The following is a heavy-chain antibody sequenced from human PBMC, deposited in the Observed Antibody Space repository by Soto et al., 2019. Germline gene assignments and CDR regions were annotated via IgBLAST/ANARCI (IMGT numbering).Heavy chain of an antibody. V-gene: IGHV3-23*01. J-gene: IGHJ4*02. CDR1: GITFYSYA. Sequence: GGSLRLSCAASGITFYSYAMSWVRQAPGKGLEWVSGITSSGGSAYYADSVKGRFTISRDNSRNTLYLQMNSLRAEDTALYYCAKNYYFDNWGQGTLVTVSS. CDR2: ITSSGGSA. CDR3: AKNYYFDN.